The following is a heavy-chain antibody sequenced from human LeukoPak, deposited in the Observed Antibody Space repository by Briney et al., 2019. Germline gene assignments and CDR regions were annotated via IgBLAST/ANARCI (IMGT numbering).Heavy chain of an antibody. CDR1: GFTFNTYW. J-gene: IGHJ6*04. CDR3: VTRLCSISAWRASSYLSFDV. CDR2: VRQDGGEG. D-gene: IGHD3-10*02. Sequence: QTGGSLRLSCAVSGFTFNTYWMTWVRQAPGRGLERVSNVRQDGGEGHYVDSVKGRFTVSRDNAENSLYLQLNSLRIEDTAVYYCVTRLCSISAWRASSYLSFDVSGKGTTVTVSS. V-gene: IGHV3-7*01.